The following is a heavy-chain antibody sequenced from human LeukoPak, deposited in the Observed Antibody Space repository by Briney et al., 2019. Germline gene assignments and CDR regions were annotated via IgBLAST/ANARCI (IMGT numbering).Heavy chain of an antibody. CDR1: GFTFDDYG. CDR2: INWNGGST. V-gene: IGHV3-20*04. J-gene: IGHJ3*02. Sequence: PGGSLRLSCAASGFTFDDYGMSWVRQAPGKGLEWVSGINWNGGSTGYADSVKGRFTISRDNAKNSLYLQMNSLRAEDTALYYCASLCWDSPPQAGNDAFDIWGQGTMVTVSS. CDR3: ASLCWDSPPQAGNDAFDI. D-gene: IGHD1-26*01.